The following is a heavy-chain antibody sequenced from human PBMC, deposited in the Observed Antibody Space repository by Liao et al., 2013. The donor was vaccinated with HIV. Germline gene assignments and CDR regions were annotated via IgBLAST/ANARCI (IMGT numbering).Heavy chain of an antibody. D-gene: IGHD3-10*01. CDR1: GGSITSNSYY. CDR2: ISYSGST. CDR3: ARSGEDWFDP. V-gene: IGHV4-39*07. J-gene: IGHJ5*02. Sequence: QLQLQESGPGLVKPSETLSLTCTVSGGSITSNSYYWGWIRQSPVKGLEWTGSISYSGSTYYNPSLKSRVSISIDTSKNQFSLRLSSVTAADTAVYYCARSGEDWFDPWGQGTLVTVSS.